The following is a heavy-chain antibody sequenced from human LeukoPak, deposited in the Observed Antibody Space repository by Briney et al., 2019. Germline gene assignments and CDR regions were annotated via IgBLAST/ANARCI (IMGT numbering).Heavy chain of an antibody. Sequence: SETLSLTCTVSGGSISSDNYYWGWIRQPPGMALEWVGSIHYSGVTYYNPSLKSRVTISVDTSKNHFSLKLSSVTAADTAVYYCARQIHGARKLDWFDPWGQGTLVTVSS. D-gene: IGHD1-1*01. V-gene: IGHV4-39*02. J-gene: IGHJ5*02. CDR2: IHYSGVT. CDR3: ARQIHGARKLDWFDP. CDR1: GGSISSDNYY.